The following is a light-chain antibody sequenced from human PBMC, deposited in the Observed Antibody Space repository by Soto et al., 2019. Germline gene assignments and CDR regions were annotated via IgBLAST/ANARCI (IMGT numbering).Light chain of an antibody. CDR1: QSIRSW. Sequence: DIQMTQSPSTLSASVGDRVTIPCRSSQSIRSWLAWYQQKPGKAPKLLIYDAYSLESGVPSRFSGRRSGTEFTLTIAGLQPEDFATYYCQQYESYSPLTFGGGTKVDIK. V-gene: IGKV1-5*01. CDR2: DAY. CDR3: QQYESYSPLT. J-gene: IGKJ4*01.